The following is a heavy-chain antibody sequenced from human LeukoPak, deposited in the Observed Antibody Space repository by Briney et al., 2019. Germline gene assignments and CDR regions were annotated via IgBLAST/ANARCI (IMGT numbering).Heavy chain of an antibody. V-gene: IGHV4-59*01. J-gene: IGHJ6*02. D-gene: IGHD4-17*01. CDR2: IYYSGST. CDR1: GGSISSYY. CDR3: ARGVRGGGDYAQPDYYYGMDV. Sequence: PSETLSLTCTVSGGSISSYYWSWIRQPPGKGLEWIGYIYYSGSTNYNPSLKSRVTISVDTSKNQFSLKLSSVTAADTAVYYCARGVRGGGDYAQPDYYYGMDVWGQGTTVTVSS.